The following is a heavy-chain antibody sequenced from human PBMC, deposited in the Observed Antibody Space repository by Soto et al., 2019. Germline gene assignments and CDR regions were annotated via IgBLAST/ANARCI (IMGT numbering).Heavy chain of an antibody. CDR3: ARDRTPRIGPELDY. D-gene: IGHD2-2*01. CDR2: IWCNGMNK. V-gene: IGHV3-33*01. J-gene: IGHJ4*02. Sequence: QVQLVESGGGVVQPGRSLRLSCAASGFNFSNYGMHWVRQAPGKGLEWVAVIWCNGMNKYYPDSVKGRGTISRDNSKNTLYLQMNSLRDEDTAVYYCARDRTPRIGPELDYWGQGTLVTVSS. CDR1: GFNFSNYG.